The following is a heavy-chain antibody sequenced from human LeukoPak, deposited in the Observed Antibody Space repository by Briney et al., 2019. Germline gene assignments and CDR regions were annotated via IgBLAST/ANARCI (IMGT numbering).Heavy chain of an antibody. Sequence: SETLSLTCTVSGGSISSYYCSWIRQPPGKGLEWIGYVYYSGNTNYNPSLKSRVTISVDTSKNQFSLKLSSVTAADTAMYYCALLTWDGYNSSFDYWGQGTLVTVSS. CDR1: GGSISSYY. CDR3: ALLTWDGYNSSFDY. CDR2: VYYSGNT. V-gene: IGHV4-59*08. J-gene: IGHJ4*02. D-gene: IGHD5-24*01.